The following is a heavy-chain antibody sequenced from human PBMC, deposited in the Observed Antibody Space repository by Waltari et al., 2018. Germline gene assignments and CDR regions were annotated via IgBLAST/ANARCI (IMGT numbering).Heavy chain of an antibody. CDR2: INHSGST. D-gene: IGHD5-12*01. CDR3: ARGTVRLRWGLGFDY. Sequence: QVQLQQWGAGLLKPSETLSLTCAVYGGSFSGYYWSWIRQPPGKGLEWIGEINHSGSTNYNPSLKSRVTISVDTSKNQFSLKLSSVTAADTAVYYCARGTVRLRWGLGFDYWGQGTLVTVSS. CDR1: GGSFSGYY. J-gene: IGHJ4*02. V-gene: IGHV4-34*01.